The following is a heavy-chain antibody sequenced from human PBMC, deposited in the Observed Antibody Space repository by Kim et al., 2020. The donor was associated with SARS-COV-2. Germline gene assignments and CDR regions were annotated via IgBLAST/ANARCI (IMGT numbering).Heavy chain of an antibody. CDR2: ISYDGSNK. CDR1: GFTFSSYG. Sequence: GGSLRLSCAASGFTFSSYGMHWVRQAPGKGLEWVAVISYDGSNKYYADSVKGRFTISRDNSKNTLYLQMNSLRAEDTAVYYCAREGRYYYDSSGYYYYFDYWGQGTLVTVSS. V-gene: IGHV3-33*05. CDR3: AREGRYYYDSSGYYYYFDY. D-gene: IGHD3-22*01. J-gene: IGHJ4*02.